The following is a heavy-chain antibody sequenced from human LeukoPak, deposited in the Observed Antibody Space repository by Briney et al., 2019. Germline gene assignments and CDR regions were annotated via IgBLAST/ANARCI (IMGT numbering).Heavy chain of an antibody. CDR1: GFTFSSFP. J-gene: IGHJ6*02. Sequence: PGGSLRLSCSASGFTFSSFPMHWVRQAPGKGLEYVSAIISNGGSTYYADSVRGRFTISRDNSKSTVYLQMSSLRAEDTAVYYCVKAYSSSWYYGMDVWGQGTTVTVSS. V-gene: IGHV3-64D*06. D-gene: IGHD6-13*01. CDR3: VKAYSSSWYYGMDV. CDR2: IISNGGST.